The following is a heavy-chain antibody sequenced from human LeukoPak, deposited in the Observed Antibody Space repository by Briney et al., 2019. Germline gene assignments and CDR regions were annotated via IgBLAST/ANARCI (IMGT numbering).Heavy chain of an antibody. Sequence: GESLKISCKGSGYNFTNYWIAWVRQMPGKGLEWVGVIYPGDSDTRYSPSFQGQVTISADKSISTAYLQWSSLKASDTAMYYCARLGSIAARPNWFDPWGQGTLVTVSS. J-gene: IGHJ5*02. CDR2: IYPGDSDT. CDR1: GYNFTNYW. V-gene: IGHV5-51*01. D-gene: IGHD6-6*01. CDR3: ARLGSIAARPNWFDP.